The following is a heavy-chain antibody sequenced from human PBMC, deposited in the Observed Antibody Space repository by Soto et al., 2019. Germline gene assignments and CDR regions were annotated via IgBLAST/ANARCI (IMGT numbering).Heavy chain of an antibody. CDR2: INPKSGAT. J-gene: IGHJ6*02. Sequence: ASVKVCCKASGYRYTGSGLDWLRQAPGQGIQWMGWINPKSGATDYAQKFQGRVTMTREMSTNTAYLQLSGLRSDDTADDTAVYYCAKSPYGGDDHLQYSLAVWRQG. D-gene: IGHD3-16*01. V-gene: IGHV1-2*02. CDR3: VYYCAKSPYGGDDHLQYSLAV. CDR1: GYRYTGSG.